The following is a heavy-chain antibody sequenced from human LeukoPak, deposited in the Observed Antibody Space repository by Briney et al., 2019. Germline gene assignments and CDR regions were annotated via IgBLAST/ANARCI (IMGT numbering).Heavy chain of an antibody. D-gene: IGHD5-18*01. CDR1: GGSISSGGYY. CDR2: IYYSGST. Sequence: PAETLSLTCTVSGGSISSGGYYWSWIRQHPGKGLEWIGYIYYSGSTYYNPSLKSRVTISVDTSKNQFSLKLSSVTAADTAVYYCARASDTAMAHFDYWGQGTLVTVSS. J-gene: IGHJ4*02. CDR3: ARASDTAMAHFDY. V-gene: IGHV4-31*03.